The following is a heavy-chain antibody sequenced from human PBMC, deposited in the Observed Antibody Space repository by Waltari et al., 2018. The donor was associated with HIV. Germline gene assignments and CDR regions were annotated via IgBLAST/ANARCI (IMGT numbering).Heavy chain of an antibody. Sequence: QVQLQESGPGLVKPSETLSLTCTVSGGPISSYYWSWIRQPPGKGLEWIGYIYYSGSTNYNPSLKSRVTISVDTSKNQFSLKLSSVTAADTAVYYCARGAQTGRITACFDYWGQGTLVTVSS. CDR2: IYYSGST. CDR1: GGPISSYY. J-gene: IGHJ4*02. CDR3: ARGAQTGRITACFDY. V-gene: IGHV4-59*01. D-gene: IGHD2-15*01.